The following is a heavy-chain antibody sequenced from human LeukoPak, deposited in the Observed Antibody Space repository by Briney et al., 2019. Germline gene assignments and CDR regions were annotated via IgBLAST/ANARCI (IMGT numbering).Heavy chain of an antibody. J-gene: IGHJ4*02. CDR3: ANGIYYGSVHAWSPV. D-gene: IGHD3-10*01. CDR2: ISYSSTYI. V-gene: IGHV3-21*01. CDR1: GFTFSTYS. Sequence: PGGSLRLSCAASGFTFSTYSMNWVRQAPGKGLEWVSSISYSSTYIYYADSVKGRFTISRDDAENSLYLQMNSLRAEDTAVYYCANGIYYGSVHAWSPVWGQGTLVTVSS.